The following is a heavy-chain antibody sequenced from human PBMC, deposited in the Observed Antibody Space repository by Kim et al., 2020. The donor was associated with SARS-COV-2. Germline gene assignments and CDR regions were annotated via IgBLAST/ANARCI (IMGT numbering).Heavy chain of an antibody. D-gene: IGHD3-10*01. V-gene: IGHV3-30-3*01. Sequence: GGSLILSCAASGFTFSSYAMHWVRQAPGKGLEWVAVISYDGSNKYYADSVKGRFTISRDNSKNTLYLQMNSLRAEDTAVYYCATSGSGSYYYYGMDVWG. CDR2: ISYDGSNK. J-gene: IGHJ6*02. CDR3: ATSGSGSYYYYGMDV. CDR1: GFTFSSYA.